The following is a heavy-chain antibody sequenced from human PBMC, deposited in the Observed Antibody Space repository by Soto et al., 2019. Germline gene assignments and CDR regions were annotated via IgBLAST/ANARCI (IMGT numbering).Heavy chain of an antibody. J-gene: IGHJ4*02. CDR2: ISAYNGKT. CDR3: ASGPGPTNYYDILTGPQGVFDY. CDR1: GYTFTSYG. Sequence: ASVKVSCKASGYTFTSYGISWVRQAPGQGLEWMGWISAYNGKTNYAQKLQGRVTMTTDTSTSTAYMELRSLRDEDTAVYYCASGPGPTNYYDILTGPQGVFDYWGQGTLVTVSS. D-gene: IGHD3-9*01. V-gene: IGHV1-18*01.